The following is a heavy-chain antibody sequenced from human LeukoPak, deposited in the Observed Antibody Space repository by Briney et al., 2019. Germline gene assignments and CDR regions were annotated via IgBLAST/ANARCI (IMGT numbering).Heavy chain of an antibody. CDR3: ARDLSPVEAWGYY. J-gene: IGHJ4*02. D-gene: IGHD2/OR15-2a*01. V-gene: IGHV1-2*02. Sequence: GASVKVSCKASGYTFTGYYMHWVRQAPGQGLEWMGWINPNSGGTNYAQKFQGRVTMTRDTSISTAYMELSTLRSDDTAVYYCARDLSPVEAWGYYWGQGTLVTVSS. CDR1: GYTFTGYY. CDR2: INPNSGGT.